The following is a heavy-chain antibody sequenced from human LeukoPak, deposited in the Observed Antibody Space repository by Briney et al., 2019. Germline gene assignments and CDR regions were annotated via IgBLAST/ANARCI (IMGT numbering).Heavy chain of an antibody. CDR3: AKARKVTAILVYFDY. D-gene: IGHD2-21*02. J-gene: IGHJ4*02. V-gene: IGHV3-23*01. CDR2: ISGSGGST. CDR1: GFTFSSYA. Sequence: GGSLRLSCAASGFTFSSYAMSWVRQAPGKGLEWVSAISGSGGSTYCADSVKGRFTIFRDNSKNTLYLQMNSLRAEDTAVYYCAKARKVTAILVYFDYWGQGTLVTVSS.